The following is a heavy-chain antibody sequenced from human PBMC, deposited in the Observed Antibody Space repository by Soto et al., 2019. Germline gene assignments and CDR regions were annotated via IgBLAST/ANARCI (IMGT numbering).Heavy chain of an antibody. CDR3: ARTSSISISGVVKYYYYYYDMDV. CDR2: TYYSGTT. D-gene: IGHD3-3*01. J-gene: IGHJ6*02. CDR1: GGSISSGGYY. V-gene: IGHV4-31*03. Sequence: QVQLQESGPGLVKPSQTLSLTCTVSGGSISSGGYYWSWIRQHPGKGLEWIGYTYYSGTTYYNPSLKSRVSISVELSNNQFSLKLSSVTAADTAVYYCARTSSISISGVVKYYYYYYDMDVWGQGTTVTVSS.